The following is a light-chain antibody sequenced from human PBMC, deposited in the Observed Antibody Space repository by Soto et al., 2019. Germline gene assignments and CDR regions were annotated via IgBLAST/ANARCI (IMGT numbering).Light chain of an antibody. J-gene: IGKJ1*01. V-gene: IGKV3-15*01. CDR2: GAS. Sequence: EIVMTQSPATLSVSPGERATLSCRASQSVSSKLAWYQQKPGQAPRLLIYGASTRATGIPARFSGSGSGTDFTLTISRLEPEDFAVYYCQQYGDSPLTFGQGTNVEI. CDR1: QSVSSK. CDR3: QQYGDSPLT.